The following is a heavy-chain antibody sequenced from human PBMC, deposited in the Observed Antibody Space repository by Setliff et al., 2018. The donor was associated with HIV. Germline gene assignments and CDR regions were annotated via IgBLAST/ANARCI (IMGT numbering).Heavy chain of an antibody. Sequence: SVKVSCKASGGTFSSYAIYWVRQAPGQGLEWMGGTMPISGTPNYAEKFQGRVTMTEDTSTDTAYMELSSLTSEDTAVYYCARGRYGDYSQVVDYWGQGTLVTVSS. CDR1: GGTFSSYA. CDR3: ARGRYGDYSQVVDY. V-gene: IGHV1-69*06. J-gene: IGHJ4*02. D-gene: IGHD4-17*01. CDR2: TMPISGTP.